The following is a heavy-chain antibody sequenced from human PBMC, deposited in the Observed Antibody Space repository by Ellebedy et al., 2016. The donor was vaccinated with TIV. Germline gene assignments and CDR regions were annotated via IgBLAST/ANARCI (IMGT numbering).Heavy chain of an antibody. CDR1: GFTFSTYS. D-gene: IGHD2-2*01. Sequence: GGSLRLSCAASGFTFSTYSMNWVRQAPGKGLEWVSYISGDGDIIYYADSMKGRFIISRDNAKNSLYLQMNSLRAEDTAVYYCTRDHRSNSRLDVWGQGTTVTVSS. CDR3: TRDHRSNSRLDV. V-gene: IGHV3-48*04. J-gene: IGHJ6*02. CDR2: ISGDGDII.